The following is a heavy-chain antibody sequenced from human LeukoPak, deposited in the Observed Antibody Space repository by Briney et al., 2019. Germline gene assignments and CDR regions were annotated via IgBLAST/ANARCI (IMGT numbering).Heavy chain of an antibody. J-gene: IGHJ4*02. CDR3: AKDGSGSYYGERYYFDN. CDR2: ISGSGGSI. CDR1: GFTFSSYA. D-gene: IGHD1-26*01. Sequence: GGSLRLSCAASGFTFSSYAMSWVRQAPGKGLEWLSYISGSGGSIYFGDSVKGRFTISRDNSKNTVYLQMNSLRAEDTAVYSCAKDGSGSYYGERYYFDNWGQGTLVTVSS. V-gene: IGHV3-23*01.